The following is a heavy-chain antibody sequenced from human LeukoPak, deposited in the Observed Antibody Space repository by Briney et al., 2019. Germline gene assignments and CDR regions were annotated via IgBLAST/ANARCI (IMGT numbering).Heavy chain of an antibody. CDR1: GFTFSSYG. J-gene: IGHJ4*02. CDR2: IWYDGSNK. D-gene: IGHD4-17*01. Sequence: PGGSLRLSCAASGFTFSSYGMHWVRQAPGKGLEWVAVIWYDGSNKYYADSVKGRFTISRDNSKNTLYLQMNSLRVDDTAVYYCAKDGLLRENDYWGQGTLVTVSS. CDR3: AKDGLLRENDY. V-gene: IGHV3-33*06.